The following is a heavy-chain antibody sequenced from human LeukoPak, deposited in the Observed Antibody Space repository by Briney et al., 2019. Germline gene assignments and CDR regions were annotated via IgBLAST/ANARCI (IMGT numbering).Heavy chain of an antibody. Sequence: GESLKISCKGSGCSFTSYWIGWVRQMPGKGLEWMGIIYPGDSDTRYSPSFQGQVTISADKSISTAYLQWSSLKASDTAMYYCARGAGYSSGWYFPTVDWFDPWGQGTLVTVSS. J-gene: IGHJ5*02. CDR3: ARGAGYSSGWYFPTVDWFDP. V-gene: IGHV5-51*01. CDR2: IYPGDSDT. CDR1: GCSFTSYW. D-gene: IGHD6-19*01.